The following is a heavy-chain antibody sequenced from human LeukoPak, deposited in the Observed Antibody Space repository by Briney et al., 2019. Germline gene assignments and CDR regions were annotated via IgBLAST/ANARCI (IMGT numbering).Heavy chain of an antibody. CDR3: AREGSEYYDSSGYIDY. J-gene: IGHJ4*02. V-gene: IGHV4-59*01. D-gene: IGHD3-22*01. CDR1: GGSISSYY. Sequence: SETLSLTCTVSGGSISSYYWSWIRQPPGKGLEWIGYIFYSGSTNYNPSLKSRVTISIDTSKNQFSLKLSSVTAGDTAVYYCAREGSEYYDSSGYIDYWGEGTQVTVSS. CDR2: IFYSGST.